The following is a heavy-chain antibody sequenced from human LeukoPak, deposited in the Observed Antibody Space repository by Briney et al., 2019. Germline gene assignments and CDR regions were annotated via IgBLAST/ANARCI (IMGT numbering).Heavy chain of an antibody. V-gene: IGHV4-59*01. D-gene: IGHD2-2*01. CDR1: GGSISSYY. J-gene: IGHJ4*02. CDR3: ASIVVVPAAWGYFDY. Sequence: SETLSLTCTVSGGSISSYYWSWIRQPPGKGLEWIGYIYYSGSTNYNPSLKSRVTISVDTSKNQFSLKLSSVTAADTAVYYCASIVVVPAAWGYFDYWGQGTLVTVSS. CDR2: IYYSGST.